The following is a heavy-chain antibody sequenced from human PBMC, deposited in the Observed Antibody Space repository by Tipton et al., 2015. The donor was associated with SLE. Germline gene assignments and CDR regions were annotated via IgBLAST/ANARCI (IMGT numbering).Heavy chain of an antibody. D-gene: IGHD3-10*01. V-gene: IGHV4-39*07. CDR2: IYYSGST. CDR1: GGSISSKTYY. J-gene: IGHJ3*02. Sequence: TLSLTCTVSGGSISSKTYYWGWIRQPPGKGLEWIGSIYYSGSTYYNPSLKSRVTISVDTSKNQFSLKLSSVTAADTAVYYCARQTGHDAFDIWGQGTMVTVSS. CDR3: ARQTGHDAFDI.